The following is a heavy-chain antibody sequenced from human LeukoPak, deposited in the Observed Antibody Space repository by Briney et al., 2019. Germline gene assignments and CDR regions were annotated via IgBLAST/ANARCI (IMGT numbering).Heavy chain of an antibody. CDR3: ARDGGLGAFDI. D-gene: IGHD3-16*01. Sequence: SETLSLTCAVYGGSFSGYYWSWIRQPPGKGLEWIGEINHSGSTNYNPSLKSRVTISVDTSKNQFSLKLSSVTAADTAVYYCARDGGLGAFDIWGQGTMVTVSS. CDR2: INHSGST. J-gene: IGHJ3*02. CDR1: GGSFSGYY. V-gene: IGHV4-34*01.